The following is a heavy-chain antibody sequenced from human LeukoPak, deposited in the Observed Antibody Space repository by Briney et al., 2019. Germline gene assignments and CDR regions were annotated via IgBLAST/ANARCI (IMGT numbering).Heavy chain of an antibody. V-gene: IGHV5-51*01. D-gene: IGHD6-19*01. CDR3: ARRVIAVAGRDYYCMDV. CDR2: IYPGDSDT. J-gene: IGHJ6*02. Sequence: GESLQISCKGSGYSFTTYWIGWVRQMPGKGLEWMGVIYPGDSDTRYSPSFQGQFTISADKSISSAYLQWSSLKASDTAMYYCARRVIAVAGRDYYCMDVWGQGTTVTVSS. CDR1: GYSFTTYW.